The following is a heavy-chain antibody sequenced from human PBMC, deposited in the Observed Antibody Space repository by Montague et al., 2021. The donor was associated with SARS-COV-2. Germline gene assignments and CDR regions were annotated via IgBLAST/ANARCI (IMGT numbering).Heavy chain of an antibody. CDR2: TYHSGST. CDR1: GASISSNNW. CDR3: ARLGVVPSPRTFDP. D-gene: IGHD3-10*01. Sequence: SETLSLTCAVSGASISSNNWWIWVRQSPGKGLEWVGETYHSGSTNYNPSLRGLVTISVDKSKNQFHLKVTSVGAAATAVYYCARLGVVPSPRTFDPWGKGTLVTVSS. J-gene: IGHJ5*02. V-gene: IGHV4-4*02.